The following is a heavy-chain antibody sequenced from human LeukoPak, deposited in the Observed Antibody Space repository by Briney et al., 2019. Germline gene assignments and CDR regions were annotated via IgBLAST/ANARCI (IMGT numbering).Heavy chain of an antibody. V-gene: IGHV4-4*07. CDR2: IYTSGST. J-gene: IGHJ4*02. Sequence: SETLSLTCGVSGGSVSSYSWSWIRQPAGKGLEWIGRIYTSGSTNYNPSLKSRVTISLDTSKNQFSLKLTSVTAADTAVYYCASSIYYYDRSGYLDWGQGTLVTVSS. CDR3: ASSIYYYDRSGYLD. D-gene: IGHD3-22*01. CDR1: GGSVSSYS.